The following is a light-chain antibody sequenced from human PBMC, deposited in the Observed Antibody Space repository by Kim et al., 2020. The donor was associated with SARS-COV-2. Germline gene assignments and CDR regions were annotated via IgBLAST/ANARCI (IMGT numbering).Light chain of an antibody. V-gene: IGLV6-57*03. CDR3: ESYDSSNHVV. CDR1: SASIARNY. J-gene: IGLJ2*01. Sequence: NTVTSPCPRRSASIARNYVQWYQQRPGSAPTTVIYEDNHRPSGVPDRFSGSIDSSSKSASLTISGLKTEDEADYYCESYDSSNHVVFGGGTQLTVL. CDR2: EDN.